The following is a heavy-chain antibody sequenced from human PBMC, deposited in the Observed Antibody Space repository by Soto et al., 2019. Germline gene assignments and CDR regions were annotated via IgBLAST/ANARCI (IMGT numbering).Heavy chain of an antibody. V-gene: IGHV1-8*01. CDR3: ARGRASGSYYLLDY. J-gene: IGHJ4*02. CDR2: INPTSGNI. CDR1: GNTFTSYD. D-gene: IGHD3-10*01. Sequence: ASVKVSCKASGNTFTSYDINWVRQATGHGLEWMGWINPTSGNIGYAQKFQGRVTMTRDTAIRTAYMEVSRLRSDDTAVYYCARGRASGSYYLLDYWGQGTLVTVSS.